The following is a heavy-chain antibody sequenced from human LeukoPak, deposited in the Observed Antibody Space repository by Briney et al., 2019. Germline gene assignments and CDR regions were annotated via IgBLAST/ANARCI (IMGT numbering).Heavy chain of an antibody. CDR3: VVVAATDGVGY. CDR2: MNPNSGNT. D-gene: IGHD2-15*01. CDR1: GYTFTSYD. Sequence: ASVKVSCKASGYTFTSYDINWVRQATGQGLEWMGWMNPNSGNTGYAQMFQGRVTMTGNTSISTAYMELSSLRSEDTAVYYCVVVAATDGVGYWGQGTLVTVSS. J-gene: IGHJ4*02. V-gene: IGHV1-8*01.